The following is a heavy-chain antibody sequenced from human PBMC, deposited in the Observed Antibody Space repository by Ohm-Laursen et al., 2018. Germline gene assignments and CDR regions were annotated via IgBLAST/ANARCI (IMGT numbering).Heavy chain of an antibody. D-gene: IGHD3-22*01. J-gene: IGHJ3*02. V-gene: IGHV1-46*01. CDR3: AITYYYDSSGYYSGAFDI. CDR1: GYTFTDYY. Sequence: GSSVKVSCKASGYTFTDYYMHWVRQAPGQGLEWMGIINPSGGSTSYAQKFQGRVTMTRDTSTSTVYMELSSLRSEDTAVYYCAITYYYDSSGYYSGAFDIWGQGTMVTVSS. CDR2: INPSGGST.